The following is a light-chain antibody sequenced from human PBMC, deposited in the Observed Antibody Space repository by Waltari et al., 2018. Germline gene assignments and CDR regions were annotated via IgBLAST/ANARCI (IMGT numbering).Light chain of an antibody. Sequence: SYELTQPPSVSVSPGQTDRINCSGDALPKKYGTWYQRKSVQDTVLVIYEDNKRRSGIPERCSGSSSGTMVTLTISGAQVEDEGDYYCYSTDRTGKQRVFGGGTKLTVL. CDR1: ALPKKY. V-gene: IGLV3-10*01. CDR3: YSTDRTGKQRV. J-gene: IGLJ2*01. CDR2: EDN.